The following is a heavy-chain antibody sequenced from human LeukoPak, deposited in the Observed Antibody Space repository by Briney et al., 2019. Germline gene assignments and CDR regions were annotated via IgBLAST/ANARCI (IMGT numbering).Heavy chain of an antibody. CDR1: GF. D-gene: IGHD1-1*01. CDR2: INWNGGST. CDR3: ARVQRELMWYYFDY. J-gene: IGHJ4*02. V-gene: IGHV3-20*04. Sequence: GGSLRLSCAASGFMICVRQAQGKGLAGVSGINWNGGSTGYAVSLKGRFTISRDNAKISLYLQMNSLRVEDTALYYCARVQRELMWYYFDYWGQGTLVTVSS.